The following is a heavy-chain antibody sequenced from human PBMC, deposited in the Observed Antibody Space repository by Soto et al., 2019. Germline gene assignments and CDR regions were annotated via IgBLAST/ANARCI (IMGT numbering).Heavy chain of an antibody. V-gene: IGHV1-18*01. J-gene: IGHJ4*01. D-gene: IGHD6-6*01. Sequence: QVQLVQSGAEVKKPGASVKVSCKASGYTFTNYGINWVRQAPGQGLEWLGWVSAYNGERRYAQRVQARVIMTTDTSRTTAYMELRRLRSDDTAVYYCSRGTSIPASGDYWGQGTLVTVSS. CDR3: SRGTSIPASGDY. CDR2: VSAYNGER. CDR1: GYTFTNYG.